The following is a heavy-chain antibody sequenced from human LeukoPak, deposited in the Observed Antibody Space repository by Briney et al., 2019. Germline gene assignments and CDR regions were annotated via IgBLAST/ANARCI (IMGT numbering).Heavy chain of an antibody. J-gene: IGHJ4*02. CDR3: ARDGMSGSDYFDY. D-gene: IGHD1-26*01. CDR1: GFTFSSYW. V-gene: IGHV3-7*01. Sequence: GSLRLSCAASGFTFSSYWMSWVRQAPGKGLEWVANIKQDGSEKYYVDSVKGRFTISRDNAKNSLYLRMNSLRAEDTAVYYCARDGMSGSDYFDYWGQGTLVTVSS. CDR2: IKQDGSEK.